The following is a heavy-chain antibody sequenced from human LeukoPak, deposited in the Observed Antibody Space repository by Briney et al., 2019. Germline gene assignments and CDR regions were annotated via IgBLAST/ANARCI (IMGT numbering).Heavy chain of an antibody. Sequence: GSLRLSCAASGFTFSSYEMNWVRQAPGKGLEWVSYISSSGSSGSTIYYADSVKGRFTISRDNSKNTLYLQMNSLRAEDTAVYYCARDKGGSWSEYSSGWYGKNDYWGQGTLVTVSS. CDR3: ARDKGGSWSEYSSGWYGKNDY. V-gene: IGHV3-48*03. J-gene: IGHJ4*02. CDR2: ISSSGSSGSTI. D-gene: IGHD6-19*01. CDR1: GFTFSSYE.